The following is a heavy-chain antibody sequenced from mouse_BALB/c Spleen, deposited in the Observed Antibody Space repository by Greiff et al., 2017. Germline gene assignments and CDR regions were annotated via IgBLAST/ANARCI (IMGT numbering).Heavy chain of an antibody. J-gene: IGHJ4*01. D-gene: IGHD2-12*01. Sequence: VQLQQSGPELEKPGASVKISCKASGYSFTGYNMNWVKQSNGKSLEWIGNIDPYNGGTSYNQKFKGKATLTVDKYCSTAYMQLKSLTAEDSAVYYCARGGRRAMDYWGQGTSVTVSS. V-gene: IGHV1S135*01. CDR2: IDPYNGGT. CDR3: ARGGRRAMDY. CDR1: GYSFTGYN.